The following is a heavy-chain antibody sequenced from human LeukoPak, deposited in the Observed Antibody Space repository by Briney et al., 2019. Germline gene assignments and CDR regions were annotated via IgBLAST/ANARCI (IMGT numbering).Heavy chain of an antibody. V-gene: IGHV3-9*01. Sequence: SGGSLRLSCAASGFTFDDYAMHWVRQAPGKGLEWVSGISWNSGSIGYADSVKGRFTISRDNAKNSLYLQMNSLRVEDTAVYYCALRFLDGRGQGILVTVSS. CDR2: ISWNSGSI. D-gene: IGHD3-3*01. CDR3: ALRFLDG. J-gene: IGHJ4*02. CDR1: GFTFDDYA.